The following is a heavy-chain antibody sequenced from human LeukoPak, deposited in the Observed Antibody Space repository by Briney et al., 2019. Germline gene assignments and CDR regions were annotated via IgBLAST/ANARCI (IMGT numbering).Heavy chain of an antibody. CDR2: ISSNGGST. V-gene: IGHV3-64*01. J-gene: IGHJ4*02. Sequence: PGGSLRLSCAASGFTFSSYAMHWVRQAPGKGLKYVSAISSNGGSTYYANSVKGRFTISRDNSKNTLYLQMGSLRAEDMAVYYCARGPYCSSTSCHHADSGAFDYWAREPWSPSPQ. D-gene: IGHD2-2*01. CDR3: ARGPYCSSTSCHHADSGAFDY. CDR1: GFTFSSYA.